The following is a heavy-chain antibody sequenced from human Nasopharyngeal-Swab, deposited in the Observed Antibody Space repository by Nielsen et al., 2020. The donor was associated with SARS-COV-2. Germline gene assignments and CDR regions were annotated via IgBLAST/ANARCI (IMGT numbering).Heavy chain of an antibody. Sequence: GESLKISCAASGFTFSLYTINWVRQAPGKGLEWVSAISSTGDYISYEASVKGRFTISRDNAKNSAYLHMNSLRAEETGLYYCVRDTPAMFAYWGQGTLVTVSS. CDR1: GFTFSLYT. CDR2: ISSTGDYI. J-gene: IGHJ4*02. CDR3: VRDTPAMFAY. V-gene: IGHV3-21*01.